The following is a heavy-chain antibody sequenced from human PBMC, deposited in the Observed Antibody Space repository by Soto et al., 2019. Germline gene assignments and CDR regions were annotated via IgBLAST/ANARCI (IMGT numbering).Heavy chain of an antibody. CDR3: ATTHPSKTHTNGWYAWFAP. Sequence: EVQLLESGGVLVQPGESLRLSCAATGFTFRDFAMTWVRQAPGKGLEWVSTITGSGVGMHYADSVKGRFTISRDNSKNTSYLQMNSLRAEDTAVYHCATTHPSKTHTNGWYAWFAPWGQGTLVTVSS. CDR1: GFTFRDFA. CDR2: ITGSGVGM. V-gene: IGHV3-23*01. J-gene: IGHJ5*02. D-gene: IGHD6-19*01.